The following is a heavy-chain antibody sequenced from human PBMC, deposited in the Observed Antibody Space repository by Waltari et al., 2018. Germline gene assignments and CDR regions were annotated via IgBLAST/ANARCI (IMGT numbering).Heavy chain of an antibody. V-gene: IGHV3-7*01. CDR1: GFTFSSYW. CDR3: ASEQPSLRGPTDY. CDR2: IKQYGSEK. J-gene: IGHJ4*02. Sequence: EVQLVESGGGLVQPGGSLRLSCAASGFTFSSYWMSWVRQAPGRGLEWVANIKQYGSEKYYVYSVKGRFTISRDNAKNSLYLQMNSLRAEDTAVYYCASEQPSLRGPTDYWGQGTLVTVSS. D-gene: IGHD6-13*01.